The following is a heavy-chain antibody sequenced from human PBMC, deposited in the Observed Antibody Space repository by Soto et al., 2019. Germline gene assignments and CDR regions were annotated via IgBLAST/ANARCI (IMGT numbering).Heavy chain of an antibody. CDR1: NDSISTYY. V-gene: IGHV4-59*08. CDR2: IYYSGST. Sequence: QVQLQESGPGLVKPSETLSLTCTVSNDSISTYYWTWIRQPPGKGLEWIGFIYYSGSTNYNPSLQRQVTIPVDTSKNQFALKMNSVTAADTAVYYCARPGRDWGALHSWGQGTLVTVSS. J-gene: IGHJ4*02. CDR3: ARPGRDWGALHS. D-gene: IGHD7-27*01.